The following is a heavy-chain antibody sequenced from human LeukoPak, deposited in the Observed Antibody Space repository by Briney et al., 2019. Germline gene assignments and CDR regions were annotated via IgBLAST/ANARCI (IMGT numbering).Heavy chain of an antibody. J-gene: IGHJ4*02. CDR3: ARVRGNSYGYVDY. Sequence: PGGSLRLSCAASGFTFSSYAMHWVRQAPGKGLEWVAVISYDGSNKYYADSVKGRFTISRDNAKNSLYLQMNSLRAEDTAVYYCARVRGNSYGYVDYWGQGTLVTVSS. D-gene: IGHD5-18*01. CDR2: ISYDGSNK. V-gene: IGHV3-30*04. CDR1: GFTFSSYA.